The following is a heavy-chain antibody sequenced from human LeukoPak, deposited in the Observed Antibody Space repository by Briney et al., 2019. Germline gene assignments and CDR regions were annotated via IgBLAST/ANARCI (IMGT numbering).Heavy chain of an antibody. Sequence: GGSLRLSCAASGFTFSSYAMSWVRQAPGKGLEWVSATSGSGGSTYYADSVRGRFTISRDNSKNTLYLQMNSLRGEDTAVYYCAKDLSARKTTATTWCFDYWGQGTLVTVSS. D-gene: IGHD4-17*01. CDR3: AKDLSARKTTATTWCFDY. J-gene: IGHJ4*02. CDR2: TSGSGGST. CDR1: GFTFSSYA. V-gene: IGHV3-23*01.